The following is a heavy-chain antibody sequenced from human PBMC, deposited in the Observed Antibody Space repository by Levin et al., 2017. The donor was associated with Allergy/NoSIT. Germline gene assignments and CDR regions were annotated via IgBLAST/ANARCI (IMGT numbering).Heavy chain of an antibody. Sequence: GGSLRLSCKGSGYSFSNYWIGWVRQMPGKGLEWMGIIYPGDSDTRYSPSFQGQVTISADKSISTAYLQWSSLKASDTAIYYCARRTGDGTYNWFDRWGQGTLVTVSS. CDR2: IYPGDSDT. CDR3: ARRTGDGTYNWFDR. V-gene: IGHV5-51*01. CDR1: GYSFSNYW. J-gene: IGHJ5*02.